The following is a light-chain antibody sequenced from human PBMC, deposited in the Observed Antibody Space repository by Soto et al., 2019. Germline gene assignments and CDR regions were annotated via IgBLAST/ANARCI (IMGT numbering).Light chain of an antibody. CDR1: QSVSSN. CDR2: GAS. CDR3: QPYNNWPT. J-gene: IGKJ1*01. V-gene: IGKV3-15*01. Sequence: EIVMTQSPATLSVSPGERATLSCRASQSVSSNLAWYQQKPGQALSRLIYGASTRATGIPARFSGSGSGTEITLTVSSLQSEDSAVYYCQPYNNWPTFSQGTTVEI.